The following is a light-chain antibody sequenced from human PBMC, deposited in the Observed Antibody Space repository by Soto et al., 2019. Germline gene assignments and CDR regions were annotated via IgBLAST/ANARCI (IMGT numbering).Light chain of an antibody. CDR2: GAS. V-gene: IGKV3-15*01. J-gene: IGKJ2*01. CDR3: QPYTNWPLT. CDR1: QSVSSN. Sequence: EIVMTQSPATLSVSPGERATLSCRASQSVSSNLAWYQQKPGQAPRLLIYGASTRATGIPARFSGSGSGTEFTLTISSLQSEDFPVYYCQPYTNWPLTFGQGTKLEIK.